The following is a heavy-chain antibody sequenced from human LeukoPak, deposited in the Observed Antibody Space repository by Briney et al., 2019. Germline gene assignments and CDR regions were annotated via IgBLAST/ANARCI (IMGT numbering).Heavy chain of an antibody. CDR2: ISAYNGNT. V-gene: IGHV1-18*01. Sequence: ASVKVSCKASGYTFTSCGISWVRQAPGQGLEWMGWISAYNGNTNYAQKLQGRVTMTTDTSTSTAYMELRSLRSDDTAVYYCARDVELAAAGTTWDFDYWGQGTLVTVSS. CDR1: GYTFTSCG. D-gene: IGHD6-13*01. CDR3: ARDVELAAAGTTWDFDY. J-gene: IGHJ4*02.